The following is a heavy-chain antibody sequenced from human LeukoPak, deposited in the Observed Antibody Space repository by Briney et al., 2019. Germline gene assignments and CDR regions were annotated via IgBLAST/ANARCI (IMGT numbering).Heavy chain of an antibody. CDR2: INPNSGGT. CDR3: ARGDRSSHDFSPGH. J-gene: IGHJ4*02. CDR1: GYTFTGYY. V-gene: IGHV1-2*05. D-gene: IGHD3-3*01. Sequence: GASVKVSCKXSGYTFTGYYMHWVRQAPGQGLELMGRINPNSGGTNYSQKFQVRVTMTRDTSISTAYMELSRLRSDDTDVYYCARGDRSSHDFSPGHWGQGTLVTVSS.